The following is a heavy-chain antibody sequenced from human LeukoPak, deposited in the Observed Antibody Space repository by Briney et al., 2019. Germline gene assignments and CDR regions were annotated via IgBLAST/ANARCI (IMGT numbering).Heavy chain of an antibody. CDR3: AKALWITSTPPSPSWFDP. V-gene: IGHV3-30*18. CDR2: ISYDGSNK. Sequence: GGSLRLSCAASGFTFSSYGMHWVRQAPGKGLEWVAVISYDGSNKYYADSVKGRFTISRDNSKNTLYLQMNSLRAEDTAVYYCAKALWITSTPPSPSWFDPWGQGTLVTVSS. D-gene: IGHD3-10*01. J-gene: IGHJ5*02. CDR1: GFTFSSYG.